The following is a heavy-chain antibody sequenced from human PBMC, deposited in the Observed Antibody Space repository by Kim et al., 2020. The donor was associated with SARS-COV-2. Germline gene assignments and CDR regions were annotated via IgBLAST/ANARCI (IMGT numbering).Heavy chain of an antibody. J-gene: IGHJ6*02. CDR2: INHSGST. V-gene: IGHV4-34*01. Sequence: SETLSLTCAVYGGSFSGYYWSWIRQPPGKGLEWIGEINHSGSTNYNPSLKSRVTISVDTSKNQFSLKLSSVTAADTAVYYCARAKYCSSTSCRRGRYYYYGMDVWGQGTTVTVSS. CDR1: GGSFSGYY. D-gene: IGHD2-2*01. CDR3: ARAKYCSSTSCRRGRYYYYGMDV.